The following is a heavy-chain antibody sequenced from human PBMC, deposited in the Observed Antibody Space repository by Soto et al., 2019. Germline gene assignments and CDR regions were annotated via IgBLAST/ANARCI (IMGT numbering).Heavy chain of an antibody. CDR3: AREGAVLAPPLQH. Sequence: QVQLVESGGGVVQPGRSLRLSCAASGFTFSSYGMHWVRQAPGKGLEWVAVIWYDGSNKYYADSVKGRFTISRDNSKNTLYLQMNSLRAEDTAVYYCAREGAVLAPPLQHWGQGTLVTVSA. CDR1: GFTFSSYG. D-gene: IGHD6-19*01. V-gene: IGHV3-33*01. CDR2: IWYDGSNK. J-gene: IGHJ1*01.